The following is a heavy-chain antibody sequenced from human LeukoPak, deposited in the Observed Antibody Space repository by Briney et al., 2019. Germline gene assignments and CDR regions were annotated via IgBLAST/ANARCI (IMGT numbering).Heavy chain of an antibody. CDR1: GFTFSSYE. J-gene: IGHJ4*02. Sequence: GGSLRLSCAASGFTFSSYEMNWVRQAPGKGLEWVSYISSSGSTIYYADSVKGRFTISRDNSKSTLYLQMNSLRAEDTAVYYCGTHPPHGRWLPFYFDYWGQGTLVTVSS. CDR2: ISSSGSTI. CDR3: GTHPPHGRWLPFYFDY. D-gene: IGHD5-24*01. V-gene: IGHV3-48*03.